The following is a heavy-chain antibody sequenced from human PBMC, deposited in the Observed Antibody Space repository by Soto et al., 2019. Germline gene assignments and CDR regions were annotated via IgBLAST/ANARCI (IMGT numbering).Heavy chain of an antibody. D-gene: IGHD2-15*01. CDR2: IIPIFGTA. CDR1: GGTFSSYA. CDR3: ARVNPPRFCSGGSCYYYYYGMDV. Sequence: SVKVSCKASGGTFSSYAISWVRQAPGQGLEWMGGIIPIFGTANYAQKFQGRVTITADESTSTAYMELSSLRSEDTAVYYCARVNPPRFCSGGSCYYYYYGMDVWGQGXTVTVSS. V-gene: IGHV1-69*13. J-gene: IGHJ6*02.